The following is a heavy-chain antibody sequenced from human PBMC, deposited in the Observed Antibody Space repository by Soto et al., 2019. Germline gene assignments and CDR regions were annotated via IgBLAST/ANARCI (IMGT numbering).Heavy chain of an antibody. CDR3: ARDSTWGEGGAFDI. CDR2: IIPILGIA. D-gene: IGHD3-16*01. V-gene: IGHV1-69*08. Sequence: QVQLVQSGAEVKKPGSSVKVSCKASGGTFSSYTISWVRQAPGQGLEWMGRIIPILGIANYAQKFQGRVTITADKSTSTAYMELRSLRSEDTAVYYCARDSTWGEGGAFDIWGQGTMVTVSS. CDR1: GGTFSSYT. J-gene: IGHJ3*02.